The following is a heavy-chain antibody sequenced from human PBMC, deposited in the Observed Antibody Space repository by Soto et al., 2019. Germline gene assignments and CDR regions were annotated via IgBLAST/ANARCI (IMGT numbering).Heavy chain of an antibody. CDR2: FDPEDGET. CDR1: GYTFTELS. V-gene: IGHV1-24*01. CDR3: ATKARSTVTLDY. D-gene: IGHD4-17*01. J-gene: IGHJ4*02. Sequence: QVQLVQSGAEVKKPGASVKVSCKVSGYTFTELSMHWVRQAPGKGLEWMGGFDPEDGETIYSQKVQGRGTMTEDTSTDTAYMELTSLTSEDTAVYYCATKARSTVTLDYWGRGTLVTVSS.